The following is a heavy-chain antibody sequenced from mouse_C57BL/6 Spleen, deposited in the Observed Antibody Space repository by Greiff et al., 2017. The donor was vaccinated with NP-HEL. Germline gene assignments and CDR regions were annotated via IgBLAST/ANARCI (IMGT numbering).Heavy chain of an antibody. J-gene: IGHJ1*03. CDR3: TGGYDEWYFDV. V-gene: IGHV1-15*01. D-gene: IGHD2-2*01. Sequence: VQLQQSGAELVRPGASVTLSCKASGYTFTDYEMHWVKQTPVHGLEWIGAIDPETGGTAYNQKFKGKAILTADKSSSTAYMELRSLTSEDSAVYYCTGGYDEWYFDVWGTGTTVTVSS. CDR2: IDPETGGT. CDR1: GYTFTDYE.